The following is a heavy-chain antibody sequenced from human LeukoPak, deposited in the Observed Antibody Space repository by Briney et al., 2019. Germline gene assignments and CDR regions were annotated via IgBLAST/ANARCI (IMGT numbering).Heavy chain of an antibody. CDR1: GFTVITND. CDR2: LYSDGNT. Sequence: PGGSLRLSCAASGFTVITNDMTRVRQAPGKGLEWGSVLYSDGNTKYADSVQCRFTISRDNSKNTLYLEMNSLRPDATAVYYCARGVEPLAANTLAYWGQGTLVTVSS. V-gene: IGHV3-53*01. D-gene: IGHD1-14*01. CDR3: ARGVEPLAANTLAY. J-gene: IGHJ4*02.